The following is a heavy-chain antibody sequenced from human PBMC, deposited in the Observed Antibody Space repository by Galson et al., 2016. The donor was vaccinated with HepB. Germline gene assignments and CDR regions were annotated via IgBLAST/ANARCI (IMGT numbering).Heavy chain of an antibody. V-gene: IGHV3-30*09. Sequence: SLRLSCAASGFTFSSYAMSWVRQAPGKGLEWVAVISYDGSNKYDADSVKGRFAISRDNSKNTLYVQMNSLRAEDTAVYYCAIGESIWKYFSPPYEMDVWGQGTTVTVSS. D-gene: IGHD3-3*02. J-gene: IGHJ6*02. CDR1: GFTFSSYA. CDR3: AIGESIWKYFSPPYEMDV. CDR2: ISYDGSNK.